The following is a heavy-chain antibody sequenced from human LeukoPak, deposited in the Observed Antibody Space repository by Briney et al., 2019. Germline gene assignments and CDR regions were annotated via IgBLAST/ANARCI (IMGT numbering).Heavy chain of an antibody. CDR1: GYSINSDYY. J-gene: IGHJ4*02. CDR2: VWHSGST. Sequence: PSETLSLTCSVSGYSINSDYYWGWIRQPPGRGLEWIGTVWHSGSTYYNPSLKSRVTISVDTSREQFSLELRSVTAADTAVYYCARDVNRVYYFDYWGQGTLVTVSS. D-gene: IGHD1-14*01. V-gene: IGHV4-38-2*02. CDR3: ARDVNRVYYFDY.